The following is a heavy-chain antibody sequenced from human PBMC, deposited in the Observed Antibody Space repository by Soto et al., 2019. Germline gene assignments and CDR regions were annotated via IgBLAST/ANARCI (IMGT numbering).Heavy chain of an antibody. D-gene: IGHD6-19*01. CDR2: INHSGST. Sequence: SETLSLTCAVYGGSFSGYYWSWIRQPPGKGLEWIGEINHSGSTNYNPSLKSRVTISVDTSKNQFSLKLSSVTAADTAVYYCARAPLIYSSGWYGYYFDYWGQGTLVTVSS. V-gene: IGHV4-34*01. J-gene: IGHJ4*02. CDR3: ARAPLIYSSGWYGYYFDY. CDR1: GGSFSGYY.